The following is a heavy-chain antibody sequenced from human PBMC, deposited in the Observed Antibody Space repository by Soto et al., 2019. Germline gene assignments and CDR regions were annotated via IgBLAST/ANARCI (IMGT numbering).Heavy chain of an antibody. J-gene: IGHJ4*02. CDR1: GFTFSSYA. CDR2: ISGSGGST. V-gene: IGHV3-23*01. CDR3: AKDSTYSSGWFSHRLALENYFDY. D-gene: IGHD6-19*01. Sequence: PGGSLRLSCAASGFTFSSYAMSWVRQAPGKGLEWVSAISGSGGSTYYADSVKGRFTISRDNSKNTLYLQMNSLRAEDTAVYYCAKDSTYSSGWFSHRLALENYFDYWGQGTLVTVSS.